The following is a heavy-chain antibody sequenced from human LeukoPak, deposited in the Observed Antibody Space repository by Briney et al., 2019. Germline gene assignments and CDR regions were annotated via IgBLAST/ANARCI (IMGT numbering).Heavy chain of an antibody. CDR1: GFSISSGSYY. CDR3: VGNFGEVGGDV. D-gene: IGHD2-21*02. Sequence: SQTLSLTCTVSGFSISSGSYYWSWIRQPAGKGLEWIGRIYTSGSTNYNPSLNSRVTISVDTSKNQFPLKLSSVTAADTAVYYCVGNFGEVGGDVWGQGTLVTVSS. J-gene: IGHJ1*01. CDR2: IYTSGST. V-gene: IGHV4-61*02.